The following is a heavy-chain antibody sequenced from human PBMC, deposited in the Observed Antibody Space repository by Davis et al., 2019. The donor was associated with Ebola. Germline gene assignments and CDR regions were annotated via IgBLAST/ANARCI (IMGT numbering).Heavy chain of an antibody. V-gene: IGHV1-3*01. D-gene: IGHD1-20*01. CDR2: INAGNGNT. CDR3: ARTLTGTRAYGFDY. Sequence: ASVKVSCKTSGYTFTNYAIHWVRQAPGQRLEWMGWINAGNGNTKYSQKFQGRVTITRDTSASTAYMELSSLRSEDTAVYYCARTLTGTRAYGFDYWGQGTLVTVSS. J-gene: IGHJ4*02. CDR1: GYTFTNYA.